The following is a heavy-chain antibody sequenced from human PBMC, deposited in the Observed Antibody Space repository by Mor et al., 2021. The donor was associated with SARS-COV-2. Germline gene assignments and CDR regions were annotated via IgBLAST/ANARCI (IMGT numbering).Heavy chain of an antibody. CDR3: ARGQLEGYSYGYGSVVGFDY. CDR2: K. V-gene: IGHV3-30*01. D-gene: IGHD5-18*01. J-gene: IGHJ4*02. Sequence: KYYADSVKGRFTISRDNSKNTLYLQMNSLRAEDTAVYYCARGQLEGYSYGYGSVVGFDYWGQGTLVTVSS.